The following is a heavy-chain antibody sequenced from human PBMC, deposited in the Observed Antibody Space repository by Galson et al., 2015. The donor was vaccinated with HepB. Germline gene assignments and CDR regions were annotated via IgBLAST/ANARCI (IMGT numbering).Heavy chain of an antibody. J-gene: IGHJ4*02. CDR1: GFTFSSYG. CDR2: ISYDGSNK. Sequence: SLRLSCAASGFTFSSYGMHWVRQAPGKGLQWGAIISYDGSNKYYADSVKGRFTISRDNSKDTLYLQMNSLGADDTAVYYCAKGPSGEGHFDYWGQGTLVTVSS. V-gene: IGHV3-30*18. D-gene: IGHD2-15*01. CDR3: AKGPSGEGHFDY.